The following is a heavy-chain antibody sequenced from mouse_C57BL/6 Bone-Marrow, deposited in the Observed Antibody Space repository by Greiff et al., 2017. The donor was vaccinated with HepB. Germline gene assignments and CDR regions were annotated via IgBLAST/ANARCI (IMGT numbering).Heavy chain of an antibody. D-gene: IGHD2-4*01. CDR1: GYTFTSYW. CDR3: ARSGYDYDDYYAMDY. V-gene: IGHV1-64*01. CDR2: IHPNSGST. Sequence: QVQLQQPGAELVKPGASVKLSCKASGYTFTSYWMHWVKQRPGQGLEWIGMIHPNSGSTNYNEKFKSKATLTVDKSSSTAYMQLSSLTSEDSAVYYCARSGYDYDDYYAMDYWGQGTSVTASS. J-gene: IGHJ4*01.